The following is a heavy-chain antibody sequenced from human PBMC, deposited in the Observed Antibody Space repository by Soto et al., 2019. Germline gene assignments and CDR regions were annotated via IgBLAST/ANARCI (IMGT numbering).Heavy chain of an antibody. CDR2: ISAYNGNT. J-gene: IGHJ5*02. CDR3: ARVGDIVVVGPWFDP. D-gene: IGHD2-2*01. Sequence: ASVKVSCKASGYTFTDYGISWVRQAPGQGLEWIGWISAYNGNTNNAQKLQDRVTMTTDSSTSAAYMELRSLRSDDTAVYYCARVGDIVVVGPWFDPWGQGTLVTVSS. CDR1: GYTFTDYG. V-gene: IGHV1-18*04.